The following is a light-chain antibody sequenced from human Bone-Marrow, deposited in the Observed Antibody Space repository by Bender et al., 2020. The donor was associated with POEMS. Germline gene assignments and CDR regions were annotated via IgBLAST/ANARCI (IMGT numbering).Light chain of an antibody. CDR2: KDT. Sequence: SYELTQPPSVSVSPGQTASITCSGDKLGDKYVCWYQQKPRQAPLLLIYKDTERPSGVPERFSASSSGTTITLIISGVQAEDEADYYCQSADRSGNNLVFGGGTKLTVL. CDR1: KLGDKY. J-gene: IGLJ3*02. V-gene: IGLV3-25*03. CDR3: QSADRSGNNLV.